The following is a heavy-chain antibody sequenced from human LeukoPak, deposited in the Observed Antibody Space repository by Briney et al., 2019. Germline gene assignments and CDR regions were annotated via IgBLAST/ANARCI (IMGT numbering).Heavy chain of an antibody. D-gene: IGHD6-13*01. CDR1: GYTFTGYY. Sequence: ASVKVSCKASGYTFTGYYMYWVRQAPGQGLEWMGWINPKSGGTNYAQKFQGRVTMTRDTSISTAYMELSRLRSDDTAVYCCAREAAAARNLVDYWGQGNLVTVSS. V-gene: IGHV1-2*02. CDR3: AREAAAARNLVDY. CDR2: INPKSGGT. J-gene: IGHJ4*02.